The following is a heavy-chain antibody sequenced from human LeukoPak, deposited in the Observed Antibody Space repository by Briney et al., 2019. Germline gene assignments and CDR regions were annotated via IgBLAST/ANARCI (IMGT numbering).Heavy chain of an antibody. CDR1: GGTFSSYA. Sequence: GASVKVSCKASGGTFSSYAISWVRQAPGRGLEWMGRIIPILGTANYAQKFQGRVTITADKSTSTAYMELSSLRSEDTAVYYCARAQTNYYYYYGMDVWGQGTTVTVSS. V-gene: IGHV1-69*04. J-gene: IGHJ6*02. D-gene: IGHD4-11*01. CDR2: IIPILGTA. CDR3: ARAQTNYYYYYGMDV.